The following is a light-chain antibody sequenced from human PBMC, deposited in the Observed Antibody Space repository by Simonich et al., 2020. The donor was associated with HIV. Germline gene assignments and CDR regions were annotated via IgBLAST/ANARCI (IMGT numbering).Light chain of an antibody. CDR3: MQGTHWPYT. CDR1: QSLVHSDGNTY. V-gene: IGKV2-30*02. J-gene: IGKJ2*01. CDR2: KVS. Sequence: VVMTQSPLSLPVTIVQPASISCRSSQSLVHSDGNTYLIWVQQRTGQSPRRLIYKVSNRDSVVPDRFSGSGSGTDVTLKISRVEAEDVGVYYCMQGTHWPYTFGQGTKLEIK.